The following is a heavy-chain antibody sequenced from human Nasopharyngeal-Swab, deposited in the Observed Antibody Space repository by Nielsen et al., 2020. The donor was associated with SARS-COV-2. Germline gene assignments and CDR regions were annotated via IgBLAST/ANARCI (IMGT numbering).Heavy chain of an antibody. J-gene: IGHJ4*02. V-gene: IGHV4-4*02. D-gene: IGHD1-20*01. CDR3: ARVSVMYNWKGVVDY. CDR2: IYHSGST. Sequence: VRQAPGKGLEWIGEIYHSGSTNYNPSLKSRVTISVDTSKNQFSLKLSSVTAADTAVYYCARVSVMYNWKGVVDYWGQGTLVTVSS.